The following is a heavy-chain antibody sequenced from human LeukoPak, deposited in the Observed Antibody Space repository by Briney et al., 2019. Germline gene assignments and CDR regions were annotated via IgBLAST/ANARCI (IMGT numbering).Heavy chain of an antibody. CDR1: VFTFSNYW. V-gene: IGHV3-74*01. CDR3: ARGNYYSMDV. CDR2: IHSDGSST. Sequence: GGSLRLSCTASVFTFSNYWMHWVRQGPGKGLVWVSRIHSDGSSTTYADSVKGRFTISRDNAKNTLYLQMNSLRAEDTAVYYCARGNYYSMDVWGQGTTVTVSS. J-gene: IGHJ6*02.